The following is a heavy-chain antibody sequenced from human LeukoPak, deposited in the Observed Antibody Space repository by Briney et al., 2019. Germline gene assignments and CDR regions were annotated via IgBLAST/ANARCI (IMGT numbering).Heavy chain of an antibody. J-gene: IGHJ4*02. V-gene: IGHV3-21*01. Sequence: PGRSLRLSCAASGFTFSSYGMHWVRQAPGKGLEWVSFISNSGSYIYYADSLKGRFTISRDNAKNSLYLQMNSLRAEDTAVYYCARVISAALDYWGQGTLVTVSS. CDR3: ARVISAALDY. CDR1: GFTFSSYG. CDR2: ISNSGSYI. D-gene: IGHD6-13*01.